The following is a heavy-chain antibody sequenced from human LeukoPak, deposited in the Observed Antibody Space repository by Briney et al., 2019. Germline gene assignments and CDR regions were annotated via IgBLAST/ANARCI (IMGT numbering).Heavy chain of an antibody. Sequence: GESLKISCKGSGYSFTSYWIGWVRQMPGKGLEWMGIIYPGDSDTRYSPSFQGQVTISADKSISTAYLQWSSLKASDTAMYYCARLFFEAAGRNYWFHPWGQGTLVTVSS. CDR1: GYSFTSYW. J-gene: IGHJ5*02. CDR2: IYPGDSDT. CDR3: ARLFFEAAGRNYWFHP. V-gene: IGHV5-51*01. D-gene: IGHD6-13*01.